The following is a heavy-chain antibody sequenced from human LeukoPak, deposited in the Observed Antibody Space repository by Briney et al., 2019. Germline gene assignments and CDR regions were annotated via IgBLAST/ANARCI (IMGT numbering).Heavy chain of an antibody. V-gene: IGHV3-48*01. CDR1: GFTFSSYS. CDR3: ARDLDYAFDY. Sequence: GGSLRLSCAASGFTFSSYSMNWVRQAPGKGLEWVSYISSRSSTIGYADSVKGRFTISTDNAKNSVYLQMNSLRAEDTAVNYCARDLDYAFDYWGQGTLVTVSS. D-gene: IGHD4/OR15-4a*01. J-gene: IGHJ4*02. CDR2: ISSRSSTI.